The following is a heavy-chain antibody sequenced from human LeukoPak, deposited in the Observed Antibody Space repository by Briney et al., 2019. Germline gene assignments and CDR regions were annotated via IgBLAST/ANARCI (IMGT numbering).Heavy chain of an antibody. D-gene: IGHD2-2*01. CDR2: IYYSAST. J-gene: IGHJ5*02. CDR1: GGSISSGDYY. Sequence: PSETLSLTCTVSGGSISSGDYYWSWIRQPPGKGLEWIGYIYYSASTYYNPSLKSRVTISLDTSKNQFSLKLSSVTAADTAVYYCARDLGPTTSHARGWFDPWGQGTLVTVSS. V-gene: IGHV4-30-4*08. CDR3: ARDLGPTTSHARGWFDP.